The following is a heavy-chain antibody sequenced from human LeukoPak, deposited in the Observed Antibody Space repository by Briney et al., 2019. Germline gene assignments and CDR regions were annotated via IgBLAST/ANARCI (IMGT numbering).Heavy chain of an antibody. CDR1: GGSFSDYY. D-gene: IGHD1-26*01. CDR2: INHSGST. Sequence: PSETLSLTCAVYGGSFSDYYWSWIRQPPGKGLEWIGEINHSGSTNYNPSLKSRVTISVDTSKNQFSLKLSSVTAADTAVYYCATHNWIVGASFDYWGQGTLVTVSS. CDR3: ATHNWIVGASFDY. V-gene: IGHV4-34*01. J-gene: IGHJ4*02.